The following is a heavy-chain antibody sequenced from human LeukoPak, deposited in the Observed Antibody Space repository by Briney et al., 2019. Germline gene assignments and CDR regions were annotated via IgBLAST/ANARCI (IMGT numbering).Heavy chain of an antibody. CDR1: GHTFPYYF. Sequence: GAAVKVTCTPTGHTFPYYFLDWVRQAPGQGLEWLGWINPNSGGTNNAQKFQGRVTMTRDTSISTAYMELSRLRSGDTAVYYCARVGHYYDSSGSYTFGFWGQGTLVTVSS. CDR2: INPNSGGT. J-gene: IGHJ4*02. CDR3: ARVGHYYDSSGSYTFGF. D-gene: IGHD3-22*01. V-gene: IGHV1-2*02.